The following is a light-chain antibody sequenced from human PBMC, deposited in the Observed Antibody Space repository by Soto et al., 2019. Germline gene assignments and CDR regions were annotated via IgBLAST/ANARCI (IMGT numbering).Light chain of an antibody. Sequence: DIVLTQSPGTLSLSPGERATLSCRASQSVNSSYLAWYQQKPGQAPRLLIYCTSSRATAIPDRFSGSGSGTDFTLTISRLEPEDFAVYYCQQYGRSPPMYTFGRGTKLEIK. CDR3: QQYGRSPPMYT. V-gene: IGKV3-20*01. CDR2: CTS. CDR1: QSVNSSY. J-gene: IGKJ2*01.